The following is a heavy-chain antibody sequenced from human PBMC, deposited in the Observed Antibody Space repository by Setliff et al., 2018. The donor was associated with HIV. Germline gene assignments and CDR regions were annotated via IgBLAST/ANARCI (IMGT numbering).Heavy chain of an antibody. CDR1: GGSISSSSYY. CDR2: IYYSGST. D-gene: IGHD3-10*01. V-gene: IGHV4-39*01. J-gene: IGHJ5*02. Sequence: SETLSLTCTVSGGSISSSSYYWGWIRQPPGKGLEWIGSIYYSGSTYYNPSLKSRVTISVDTSKNQFSLKLSSVTAADTAVYYCARVDMVRGVTITWLRWFDPWGQGTLVTVSS. CDR3: ARVDMVRGVTITWLRWFDP.